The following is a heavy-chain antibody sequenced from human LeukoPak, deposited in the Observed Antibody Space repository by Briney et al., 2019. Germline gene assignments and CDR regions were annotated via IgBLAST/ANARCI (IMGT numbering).Heavy chain of an antibody. J-gene: IGHJ6*03. CDR3: ARGPLIGEHYHYYMDV. Sequence: GAAVKVSCKASVYSFSTFAINWVRPAPGQGLEWMGWMNPNTGKTGYAQRFQGRVTITGNTSISTVDMERSSLTSDDTAVYYCARGPLIGEHYHYYMDVWGKGTTVTVS. CDR1: VYSFSTFA. V-gene: IGHV1-8*03. CDR2: MNPNTGKT. D-gene: IGHD7-27*01.